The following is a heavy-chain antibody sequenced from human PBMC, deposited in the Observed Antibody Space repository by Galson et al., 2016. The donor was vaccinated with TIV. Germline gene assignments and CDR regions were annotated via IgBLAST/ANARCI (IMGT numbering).Heavy chain of an antibody. CDR2: IYPDDSDT. J-gene: IGHJ2*01. D-gene: IGHD2-21*02. Sequence: QSGAEVKKPGESLKISCKGSGYNFPIYWIGWVRQMPGKGLEWVGVIYPDDSDTRYSPTFQGQVIISADKSTTTAYLQWSSLKASDTAMYYCARVSRREVTDWVLDLWGSGPIVTGTS. CDR3: ARVSRREVTDWVLDL. V-gene: IGHV5-51*03. CDR1: GYNFPIYW.